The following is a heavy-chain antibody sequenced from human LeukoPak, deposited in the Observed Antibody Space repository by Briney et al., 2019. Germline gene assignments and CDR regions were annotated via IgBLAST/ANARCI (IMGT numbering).Heavy chain of an antibody. CDR1: GGSISGYY. D-gene: IGHD3-22*01. V-gene: IGHV4-59*08. CDR2: IYYTGSA. Sequence: PSETLSLTCTVSGGSISGYYWTWIRQPPEKGLEWIGYIYYTGSAIYNASLKSRVTISVDTSKNQFSLHLSSVTAADTAVYYCASPHYDSSGYYYGTDYWGQGTLVTVSS. CDR3: ASPHYDSSGYYYGTDY. J-gene: IGHJ4*02.